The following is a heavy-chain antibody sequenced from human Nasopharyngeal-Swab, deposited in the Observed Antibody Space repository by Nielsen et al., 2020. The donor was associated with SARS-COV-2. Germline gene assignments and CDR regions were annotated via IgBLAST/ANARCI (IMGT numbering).Heavy chain of an antibody. D-gene: IGHD3-10*01. V-gene: IGHV4-39*07. CDR2: IYSSGST. Sequence: SETLSLTCTVSGGSISSSSYYWGWIRQPPGNGLEWIGSIYSSGSTYYNPSLKSRVTISVDTSKNQFSLKLSSVTAVDTAVYYCARERGRGGIWNYYYYYMDVWGKGTTVTVSS. CDR3: ARERGRGGIWNYYYYYMDV. J-gene: IGHJ6*03. CDR1: GGSISSSSYY.